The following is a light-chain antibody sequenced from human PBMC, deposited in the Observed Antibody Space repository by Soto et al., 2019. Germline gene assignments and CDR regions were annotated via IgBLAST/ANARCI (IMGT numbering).Light chain of an antibody. V-gene: IGLV1-40*01. J-gene: IGLJ2*01. CDR3: QSYDSSLSGVV. Sequence: QSVLTQPPSVSGAPGQRVTISCTGVSSNIGAGYDVHWYQHLPGTAPKLLIYANTRRPSGVPDRFSGSKSGTSASLAITGLQAEDEADYYCQSYDSSLSGVVFGGGTQLTVL. CDR1: SSNIGAGYD. CDR2: ANT.